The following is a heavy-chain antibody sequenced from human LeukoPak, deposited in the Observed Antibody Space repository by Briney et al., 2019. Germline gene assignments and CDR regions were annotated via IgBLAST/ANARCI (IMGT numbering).Heavy chain of an antibody. Sequence: GGSLRLSCAASRLTFDEYGMSWVRQAPGKGLEWVSGINWNGRSIGYADSVKGRFTISRDTAKNSLYLQMNSLRAEDTALYYCARAFGKWNDVFFYAFDLWGQGTVVTVSS. V-gene: IGHV3-20*04. CDR3: ARAFGKWNDVFFYAFDL. D-gene: IGHD1-20*01. CDR2: INWNGRSI. CDR1: RLTFDEYG. J-gene: IGHJ3*01.